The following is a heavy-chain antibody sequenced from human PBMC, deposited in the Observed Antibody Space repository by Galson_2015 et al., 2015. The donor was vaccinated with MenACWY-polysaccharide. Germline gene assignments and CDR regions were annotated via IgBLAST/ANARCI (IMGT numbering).Heavy chain of an antibody. D-gene: IGHD2-15*01. J-gene: IGHJ5*02. CDR3: TKAGAKYCSGSSCCFSWFDP. Sequence: SLRLCCAASGFSFNTYWMHWVRHAPGKGLVWVSRINADGSATGYADSVRGRFTISRDNAKNTLYLEMNSLRAEDTAVYYCTKAGAKYCSGSSCCFSWFDPWGQGTLVTVSS. CDR1: GFSFNTYW. CDR2: INADGSAT. V-gene: IGHV3-74*01.